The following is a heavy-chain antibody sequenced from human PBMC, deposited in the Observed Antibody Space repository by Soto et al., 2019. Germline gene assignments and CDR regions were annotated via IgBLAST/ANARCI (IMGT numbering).Heavy chain of an antibody. D-gene: IGHD3-3*01. CDR2: IKQDGSEK. J-gene: IGHJ4*02. Sequence: PGGSLRLSCAASGFTFSSYWMSWVRQAPGKGLEWVANIKQDGSEKYYVDSVKGRFTISRDNAKNSLYLQMNSLRAEDTAVYYCARVLKLRFLEWLCPPDFDYWGQGTLVTVSS. CDR1: GFTFSSYW. V-gene: IGHV3-7*01. CDR3: ARVLKLRFLEWLCPPDFDY.